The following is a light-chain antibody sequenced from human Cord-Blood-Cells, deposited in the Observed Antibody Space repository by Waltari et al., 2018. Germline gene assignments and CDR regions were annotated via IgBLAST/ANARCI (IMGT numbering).Light chain of an antibody. V-gene: IGKV1-39*01. J-gene: IGKJ1*01. CDR1: QSISSY. CDR2: AAS. CDR3: QQSYSTSWT. Sequence: DIQMTQPPSSLSASVGDRVTITCRASQSISSYLNWYQQKPGKAPKLLIYAASILQSGVPSRFSGSGSETDFTLTISSLQPEDFATYYCQQSYSTSWTFGQGTKVEIK.